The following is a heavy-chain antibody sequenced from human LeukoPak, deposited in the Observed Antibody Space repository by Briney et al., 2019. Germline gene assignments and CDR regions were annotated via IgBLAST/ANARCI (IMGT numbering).Heavy chain of an antibody. CDR1: GYTFTNYA. J-gene: IGHJ5*02. CDR3: AREAWYISGNNGRWFDP. D-gene: IGHD6-19*01. V-gene: IGHV1-3*04. Sequence: GASVKVSCKASGYTFTNYALNWVRQAPGQGLEWMGWINTVHGNTKYSQKFQDRVTISRDTANTAYMELNSPTSEDTAVYFCAREAWYISGNNGRWFDPWGQGTLVTVAS. CDR2: INTVHGNT.